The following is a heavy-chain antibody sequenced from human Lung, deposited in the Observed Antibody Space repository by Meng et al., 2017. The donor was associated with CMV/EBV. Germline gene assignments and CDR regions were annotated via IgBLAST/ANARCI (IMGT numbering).Heavy chain of an antibody. CDR1: GYSFITDS. D-gene: IGHD2-21*01. CDR3: AKAYCGNDCYYLCA. J-gene: IGHJ5*02. Sequence: ASVKVSCKASGYSFITDSMHWVRQAPGQRLEWMGIINPGRGTTTYAQNFQGRVTMTRDTSMSTVYVELSSLRSEDTDIYCCAKAYCGNDCYYLCAWVQGNXVTVAS. CDR2: INPGRGTT. V-gene: IGHV1-46*01.